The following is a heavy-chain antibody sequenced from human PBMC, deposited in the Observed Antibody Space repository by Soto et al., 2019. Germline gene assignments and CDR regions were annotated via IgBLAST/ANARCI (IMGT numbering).Heavy chain of an antibody. CDR1: GFTFSSYG. V-gene: IGHV3-33*01. CDR3: ARARADSSSWPLDY. Sequence: GGSLRLSCAASGFTFSSYGMHWVRQAPGKGLEWVAVIWYDGSNKYYADSVKGRFTISRDNSKNTLYLQMNSLRAEDTAVYYCARARADSSSWPLDYWGQGTLVTVSS. D-gene: IGHD6-13*01. J-gene: IGHJ4*02. CDR2: IWYDGSNK.